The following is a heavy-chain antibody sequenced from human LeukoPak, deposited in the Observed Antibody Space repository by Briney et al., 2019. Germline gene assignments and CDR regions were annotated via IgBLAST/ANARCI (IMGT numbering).Heavy chain of an antibody. V-gene: IGHV3-9*01. CDR1: GFTFDDYA. D-gene: IGHD1-26*01. J-gene: IGHJ4*02. CDR3: AKGPSHYSWIYRYFDY. Sequence: GRSLRLSCAASGFTFDDYAMHWVRQAPGKGLEWGSGLSWDSTNIGYADSVKARFTISRDNAKNSLYLKMSSLRVEDTAFYYCAKGPSHYSWIYRYFDYWGQGTLVTVSS. CDR2: LSWDSTNI.